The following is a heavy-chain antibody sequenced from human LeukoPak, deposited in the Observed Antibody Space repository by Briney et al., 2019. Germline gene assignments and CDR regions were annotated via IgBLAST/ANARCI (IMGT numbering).Heavy chain of an antibody. CDR1: GYTFTSYA. D-gene: IGHD2-2*01. V-gene: IGHV1-3*01. CDR2: INAGNGNT. Sequence: GASVKVACKASGYTFTSYAMHWVRQAPGQRLDWMGWINAGNGNTKYSQKFQGRVTITRDTSASTGYMELGRLRSEDTAVYYCAGPCSSTSCSPRWYYGMDVWGKGTPVTVSS. J-gene: IGHJ6*04. CDR3: AGPCSSTSCSPRWYYGMDV.